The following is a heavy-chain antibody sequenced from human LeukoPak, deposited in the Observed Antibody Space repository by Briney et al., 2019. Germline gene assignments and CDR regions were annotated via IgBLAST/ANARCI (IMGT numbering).Heavy chain of an antibody. CDR2: IYYSGST. V-gene: IGHV4-59*01. D-gene: IGHD2-15*01. CDR3: ARVRIGFDY. J-gene: IGHJ4*02. Sequence: PSETLCLTCTASGGSISSYYWSWIRQPPGKGLEWIAYIYYSGSTNYNPSLKSRVTISVDTSKNQFYRKMSAVTAADTAVYYRARVRIGFDYWGQGTLVTVSS. CDR1: GGSISSYY.